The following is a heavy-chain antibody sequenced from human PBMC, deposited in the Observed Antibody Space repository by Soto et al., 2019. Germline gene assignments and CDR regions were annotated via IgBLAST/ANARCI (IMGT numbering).Heavy chain of an antibody. D-gene: IGHD3-9*01. J-gene: IGHJ6*02. CDR3: ARDLGYFDWSTVYYYYYGMDV. CDR1: GYTFTSYG. V-gene: IGHV1-18*04. CDR2: ISAYNGNT. Sequence: GASVKVSCKASGYTFTSYGISWVRQAPGQGLEWMGWISAYNGNTNYAQKLQGRVTMTTDTSTSTAYMELRSLRSDDTAVYYCARDLGYFDWSTVYYYYYGMDVWGQGTTVTVSS.